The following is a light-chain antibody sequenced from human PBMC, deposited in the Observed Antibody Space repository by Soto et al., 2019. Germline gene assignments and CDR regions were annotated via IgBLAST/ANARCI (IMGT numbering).Light chain of an antibody. J-gene: IGKJ1*01. CDR3: HQSYSTPQT. CDR1: QGLSSD. Sequence: DIQMTQSPSSLSASVGDRVTITCRASQGLSSDLAWYQQKPGKVPKLLIYDASTLQSGVPSRISGSGSGTDFTLTISSLQPEDFATYYCHQSYSTPQTFGQGTKVDIK. V-gene: IGKV1-39*01. CDR2: DAS.